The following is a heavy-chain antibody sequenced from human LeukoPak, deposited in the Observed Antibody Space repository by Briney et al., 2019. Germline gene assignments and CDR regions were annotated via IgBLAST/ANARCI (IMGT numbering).Heavy chain of an antibody. CDR1: GFSLSTSGMR. D-gene: IGHD6-6*01. CDR2: IDWDDDK. Sequence: SGPTLVNPTQTLTLTCTFSGFSLSTSGMRVSWIRQPPGEALEWLARIDWDDDKFYSTSLKTRLTISKDTSKNQVVLTMTNMDPVDTATYYCARMSIAAPDYYYYYMDVWGKGTTVTVSS. J-gene: IGHJ6*03. V-gene: IGHV2-70*04. CDR3: ARMSIAAPDYYYYYMDV.